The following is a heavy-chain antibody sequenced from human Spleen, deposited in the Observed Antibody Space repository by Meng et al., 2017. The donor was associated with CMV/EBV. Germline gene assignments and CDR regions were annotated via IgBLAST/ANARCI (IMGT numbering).Heavy chain of an antibody. Sequence: GESLKISCAASEFTFNTCAMSWVRQAPGKGLEWVSTISGSGGSTYYADSVKGRFTISRDNSKNTLYLQMNSLRAEDTALYYCARADRLFVVGLFDYWGQGTLVTVSS. J-gene: IGHJ4*02. V-gene: IGHV3-23*01. CDR1: EFTFNTCA. CDR3: ARADRLFVVGLFDY. CDR2: ISGSGGST. D-gene: IGHD2-21*01.